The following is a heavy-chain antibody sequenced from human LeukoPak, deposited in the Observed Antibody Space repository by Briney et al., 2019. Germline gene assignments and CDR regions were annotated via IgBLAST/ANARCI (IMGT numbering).Heavy chain of an antibody. CDR3: ARDRAWNYFDY. CDR1: GFTLSGYF. CDR2: ISNDGSRK. J-gene: IGHJ4*02. D-gene: IGHD3-3*01. V-gene: IGHV3-30*03. Sequence: PGGSLRLSCAASGFTLSGYFMSWVRQAPGKGLEWVAIISNDGSRKYYAHSVEGRFTISRDDSKNTLYLQMDSLRAEDTAVYYCARDRAWNYFDYWGQGTLVTVSS.